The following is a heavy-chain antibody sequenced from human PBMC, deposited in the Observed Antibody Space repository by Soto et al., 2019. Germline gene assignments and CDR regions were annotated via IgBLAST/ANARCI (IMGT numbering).Heavy chain of an antibody. Sequence: QVQLVQSGAEVKKPGSSVKVSCKASGGTFSSYSINWVRQGPGQGLEWMGEIIPIFGTANYAQKFQGRVRITADESTSTAYMELSSLRSEDTAVYYCARDGGRHSGGIDYWGQGTLVTVSS. D-gene: IGHD1-26*01. CDR2: IIPIFGTA. V-gene: IGHV1-69*01. J-gene: IGHJ4*02. CDR3: ARDGGRHSGGIDY. CDR1: GGTFSSYS.